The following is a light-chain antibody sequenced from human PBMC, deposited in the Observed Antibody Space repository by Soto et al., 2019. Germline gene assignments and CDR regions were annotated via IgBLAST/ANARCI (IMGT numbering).Light chain of an antibody. CDR2: AAS. CDR3: QQLNSYLSIT. CDR1: QGISSY. V-gene: IGKV1-9*01. Sequence: DIQLTQSPSFLSASVGDRVTITCRASQGISSYLAWYQQKPGKAPKLLIYAASTLQSGVPSRFSGSGSGTEFTLTISRLQPEDFATYYCQQLNSYLSITFGQGTRLEIK. J-gene: IGKJ5*01.